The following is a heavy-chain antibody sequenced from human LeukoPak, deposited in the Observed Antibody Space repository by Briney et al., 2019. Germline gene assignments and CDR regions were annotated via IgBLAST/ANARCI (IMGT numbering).Heavy chain of an antibody. CDR2: IYYSGST. CDR3: ARAPVDTAMVTIGYYFDY. J-gene: IGHJ4*02. V-gene: IGHV4-31*03. D-gene: IGHD5-18*01. Sequence: SETLSLTCTVSGGSISSSSYYWSWIRQHPGKGLEWIGYIYYSGSTYYDPSLKSRVTISVDTSKNQFSLKLSSVTAADTAVYYCARAPVDTAMVTIGYYFDYWGQGTLVTVSS. CDR1: GGSISSSSYY.